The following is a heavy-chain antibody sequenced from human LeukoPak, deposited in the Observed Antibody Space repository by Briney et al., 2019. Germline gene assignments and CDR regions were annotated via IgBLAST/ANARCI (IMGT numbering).Heavy chain of an antibody. V-gene: IGHV3-9*01. D-gene: IGHD6-19*01. Sequence: GRSLRLSCAASGFTFDDYAMHWVRQAPGKGLEWVSGISWNSGSIGYADSVKGRFIISRDNAKNSLYLQMDRLRAEDTALYYCAKDILYSSGWYGFDYWGQGTLVTVSS. J-gene: IGHJ4*02. CDR1: GFTFDDYA. CDR2: ISWNSGSI. CDR3: AKDILYSSGWYGFDY.